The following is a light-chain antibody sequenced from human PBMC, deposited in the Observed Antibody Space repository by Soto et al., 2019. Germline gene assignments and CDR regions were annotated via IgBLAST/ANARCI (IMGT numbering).Light chain of an antibody. CDR2: ANT. CDR3: QSYDSSLSGSV. J-gene: IGLJ3*02. V-gene: IGLV1-40*01. Sequence: QSLLTQPPSVSGAPGQTVSIPCSGSSSNIGAGYDVHWYQQLPGAAPKLLIRANTHRPSGVPDRFSASKSGTSASLAITGLQADDEADYYCQSYDSSLSGSVFGGGTQLTVL. CDR1: SSNIGAGYD.